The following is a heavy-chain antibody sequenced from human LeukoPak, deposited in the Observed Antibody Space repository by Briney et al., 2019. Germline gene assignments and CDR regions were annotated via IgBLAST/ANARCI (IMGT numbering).Heavy chain of an antibody. J-gene: IGHJ4*02. CDR2: ISSSSSYT. CDR3: AREWIQTFDY. Sequence: PGGSLRLSCAASGFTFSSYSMNWVRQAPGKGLEWVSSISSSSSYTYYADSVKGRFTISRDNAKNSLYLQMNSLRAEDTAVYYCAREWIQTFDYWGQGTLVTVSS. V-gene: IGHV3-21*01. D-gene: IGHD5-18*01. CDR1: GFTFSSYS.